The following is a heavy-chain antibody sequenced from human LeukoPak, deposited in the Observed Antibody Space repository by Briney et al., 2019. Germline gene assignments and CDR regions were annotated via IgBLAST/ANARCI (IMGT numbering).Heavy chain of an antibody. V-gene: IGHV3-53*05. CDR3: VKGRAAAPGNGFDS. J-gene: IGHJ4*02. Sequence: GGSLRLSCAASGFTVSSNFLSWVRQPPGKGLEWVSDIYSGGSTYYADSVKGRFTISRDNSKNTLYLQMSSLSAEDTAVYYCVKGRAAAPGNGFDSWGQGTLVTVSS. CDR1: GFTVSSNF. CDR2: IYSGGST. D-gene: IGHD6-13*01.